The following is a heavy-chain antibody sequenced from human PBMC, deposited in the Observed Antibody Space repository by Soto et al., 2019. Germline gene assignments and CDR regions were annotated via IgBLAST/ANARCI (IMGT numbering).Heavy chain of an antibody. V-gene: IGHV4-30-2*05. J-gene: IGHJ4*02. CDR3: ARGRTSSPTPGDY. Sequence: PSETLSLTCAVSGGSISSGGYSWSWIRQPPGKGLEWIGYIYHSGSTYYNPSLKSRVTISVDTSKNQFSLKLSSVTAADTAVYYCARGRTSSPTPGDYWGQGTLVTVSS. CDR1: GGSISSGGYS. D-gene: IGHD2-2*01. CDR2: IYHSGST.